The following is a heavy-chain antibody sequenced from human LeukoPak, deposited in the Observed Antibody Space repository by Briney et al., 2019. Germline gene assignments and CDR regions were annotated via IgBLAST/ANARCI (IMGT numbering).Heavy chain of an antibody. CDR2: IGGDGRRK. V-gene: IGHV3-7*01. CDR3: ARDAGWWLLDY. D-gene: IGHD2-15*01. J-gene: IGHJ4*02. CDR1: GLTFSSQW. Sequence: GGSLRLSCVASGLTFSSQWITWVRQAPGKGLEWLANIGGDGRRKFYEDSVEGRVTISRDNAESSPYLQMNNLRAEDTAVYYCARDAGWWLLDYWGRGTHVTVSS.